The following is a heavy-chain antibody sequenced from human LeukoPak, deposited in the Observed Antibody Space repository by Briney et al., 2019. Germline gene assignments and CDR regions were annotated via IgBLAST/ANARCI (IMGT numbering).Heavy chain of an antibody. CDR3: ARETGDVLLGAFDI. CDR2: IGTVGDT. D-gene: IGHD3-10*01. J-gene: IGHJ3*02. CDR1: GFTFSGHD. V-gene: IGHV3-13*04. Sequence: GGSLRLSCAASGFTFSGHDFHWVRQATGRGLEWVSAIGTVGDTHYLDSVKGRFTISRENAKNSLYLQMNSLRAGDTAVYYCARETGDVLLGAFDIWGQGTMVTVSS.